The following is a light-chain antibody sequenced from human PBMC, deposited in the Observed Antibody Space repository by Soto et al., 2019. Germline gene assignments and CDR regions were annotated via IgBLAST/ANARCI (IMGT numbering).Light chain of an antibody. CDR2: GAS. CDR3: QHYNNWMYT. CDR1: QSVSSN. Sequence: EIVMTQSPATLSVSPGERATLSCRASQSVSSNLAWYQQKPGQAPRLLIYGASTRATGIPARFSGSGSGTEFTLTISSLQSEDFAVYYYQHYNNWMYTFGQGPKLQIK. V-gene: IGKV3-15*01. J-gene: IGKJ2*01.